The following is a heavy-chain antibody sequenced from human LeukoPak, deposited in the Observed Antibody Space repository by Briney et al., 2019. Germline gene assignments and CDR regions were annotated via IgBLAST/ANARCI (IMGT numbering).Heavy chain of an antibody. J-gene: IGHJ5*02. CDR1: GITLNNNA. CDR3: AKDLRSLYESGNYGWFDP. CDR2: ISINGGTT. D-gene: IGHD3-10*01. Sequence: GGSLRLSRAASGITLNNNAMSWVRQAPGKGPEWVSSISINGGTTYYADSVKGRFTISRDNSKNTLYLQMNSLRAEDTAVYYCAKDLRSLYESGNYGWFDPWGQGALVTVSS. V-gene: IGHV3-23*01.